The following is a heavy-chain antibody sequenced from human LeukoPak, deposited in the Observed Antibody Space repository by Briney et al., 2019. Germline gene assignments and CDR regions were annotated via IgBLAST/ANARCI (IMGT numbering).Heavy chain of an antibody. Sequence: PGGSLRLSCAASGFTFSSYAMSRVRQAPGKGLEWVSAISGSGGSTYYADSVKGRFTISRDNSKNTLYLQMNSLRAEDTAVYYCARGRPFCYYGMDVWGKGTTVTVSS. CDR3: ARGRPFCYYGMDV. CDR1: GFTFSSYA. CDR2: ISGSGGST. D-gene: IGHD3-16*01. V-gene: IGHV3-23*01. J-gene: IGHJ6*04.